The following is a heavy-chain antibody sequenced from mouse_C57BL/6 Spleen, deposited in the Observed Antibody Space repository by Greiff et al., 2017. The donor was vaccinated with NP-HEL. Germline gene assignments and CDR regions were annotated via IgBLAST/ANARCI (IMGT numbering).Heavy chain of an antibody. CDR1: GFTFTDYY. J-gene: IGHJ3*01. CDR2: IRNKANGYTS. V-gene: IGHV7-3*01. CDR3: ARYDYDRFAY. D-gene: IGHD2-4*01. Sequence: EVQLVESGGGLVQPGGSLSLSCAASGFTFTDYYMSWVRQPPGTALEWLGFIRNKANGYTSESSASVKGRLTISRDNSQSILYLQMNALRAEDSATYYCARYDYDRFAYWGQGTLVTVSA.